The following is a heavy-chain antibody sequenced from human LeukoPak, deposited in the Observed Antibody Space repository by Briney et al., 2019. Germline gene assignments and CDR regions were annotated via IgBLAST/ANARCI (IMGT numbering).Heavy chain of an antibody. Sequence: SETLSLTCAVYGGSFSGYYWSWIRQPPGKGLEWIGEINHSGSTNYNPSLKSRVTISVDTSKNQFSLKLSSVTAADTAVYYCARGISNTRGYDILTGYYSLGYFDYWGQGTLVTVSS. CDR1: GGSFSGYY. V-gene: IGHV4-34*01. CDR3: ARGISNTRGYDILTGYYSLGYFDY. CDR2: INHSGST. D-gene: IGHD3-9*01. J-gene: IGHJ4*02.